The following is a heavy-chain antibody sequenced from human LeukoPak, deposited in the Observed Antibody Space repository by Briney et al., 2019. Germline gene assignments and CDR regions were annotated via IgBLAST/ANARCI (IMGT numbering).Heavy chain of an antibody. V-gene: IGHV4-59*01. CDR1: GGSINNFY. Sequence: SETLSLTCIVSGGSINNFYWSWIRQPPGKGLEWIGYIYHNGKTKYNPSLTSRVSISIDTSKNQFSLRLTSVTAADTAVYYCASFPVVVAATPPSRGYWGQGTLVTVSS. CDR3: ASFPVVVAATPPSRGY. D-gene: IGHD2-15*01. J-gene: IGHJ4*02. CDR2: IYHNGKT.